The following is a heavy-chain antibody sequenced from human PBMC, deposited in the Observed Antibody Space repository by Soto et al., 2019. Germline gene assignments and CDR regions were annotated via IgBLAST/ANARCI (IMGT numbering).Heavy chain of an antibody. Sequence: SETLSLTCAVYGGSFSGYYWSWIRQPPGKGREWIGEINHSGSTNYNPALKSRVTISVDTSKNQFSLKRSSETAADTAVYYCARGQKGGSPYYYYYYGMDVWGQGTTVTVSS. D-gene: IGHD2-15*01. CDR1: GGSFSGYY. V-gene: IGHV4-34*01. J-gene: IGHJ6*02. CDR3: ARGQKGGSPYYYYYYGMDV. CDR2: INHSGST.